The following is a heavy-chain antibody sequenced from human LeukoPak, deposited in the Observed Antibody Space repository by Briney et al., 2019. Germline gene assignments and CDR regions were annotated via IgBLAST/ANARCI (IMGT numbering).Heavy chain of an antibody. J-gene: IGHJ4*02. CDR1: GYTFTSYD. CDR3: ARVNILTGYGEFDY. CDR2: MNPNSGNT. V-gene: IGHV1-8*01. D-gene: IGHD3-9*01. Sequence: ASVKVSCKASGYTFTSYDINWVRQATGQGLEWMGWMNPNSGNTGYAQKFQGRVTMTRNTSISTAYMELSSLRSEDTAVYYCARVNILTGYGEFDYWGQGTLVTVSS.